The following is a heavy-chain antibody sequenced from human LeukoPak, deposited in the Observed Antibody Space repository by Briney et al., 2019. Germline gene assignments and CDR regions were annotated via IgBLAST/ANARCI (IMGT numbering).Heavy chain of an antibody. CDR3: ARHIKGSSGSFDY. CDR1: GGSISISYYY. J-gene: IGHJ4*02. Sequence: PSETRSLSCTVSGGSISISYYYWGWIRQPPGKGLEWIGSIYYSGSTYYNPSLKSRVTISVDTSKNQFSLKLSSVTAADTAVYYCARHIKGSSGSFDYWGQGTLVTVSS. D-gene: IGHD3-22*01. V-gene: IGHV4-39*01. CDR2: IYYSGST.